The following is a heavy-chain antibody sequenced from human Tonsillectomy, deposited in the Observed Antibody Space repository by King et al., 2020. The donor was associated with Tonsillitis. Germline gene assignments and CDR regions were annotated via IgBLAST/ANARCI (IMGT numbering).Heavy chain of an antibody. CDR3: TRWSELRGDAFDI. Sequence: VQLVESGGGLVQPGRSLRLSCTASGFTFGDYAMSWFRQAPGKGLEWVGFIRSKAYGGTKEYAASVKGRFTITRDDYKSIAYLQMNSLKTEDTAVNYCTRWSELRGDAFDIWGQGTMVTVSS. V-gene: IGHV3-49*03. J-gene: IGHJ3*02. CDR1: GFTFGDYA. CDR2: IRSKAYGGTK. D-gene: IGHD3-3*01.